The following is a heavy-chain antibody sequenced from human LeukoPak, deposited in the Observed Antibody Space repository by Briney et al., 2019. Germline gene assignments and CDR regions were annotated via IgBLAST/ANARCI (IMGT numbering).Heavy chain of an antibody. V-gene: IGHV1-69*01. Sequence: ASVKVSCKASGGTSSSYAISWVRQAPGQGLEWMGGIIPIFGTANYAQKFQGRVTITADESTSTAYMELSSLRSEDTAVYYCARGYSGGYSNWFDPWGQGTLVTVSS. CDR3: ARGYSGGYSNWFDP. CDR1: GGTSSSYA. J-gene: IGHJ5*02. CDR2: IIPIFGTA. D-gene: IGHD4-11*01.